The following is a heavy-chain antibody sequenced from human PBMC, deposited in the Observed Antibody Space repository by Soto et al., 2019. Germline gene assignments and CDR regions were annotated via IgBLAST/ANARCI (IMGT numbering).Heavy chain of an antibody. CDR1: GYSISSGYY. J-gene: IGHJ4*02. D-gene: IGHD6-13*01. CDR3: ERLEASSSPAY. CDR2: IYHSGST. Sequence: PSETLSLTCAVSGYSISSGYYWGWIRQPPGKGLEWIGSIYHSGSTYYNPSLKSRVTISVDTSKNQFSLKLSSVTAADTAVYYCERLEASSSPAYWGQGTMVTVSS. V-gene: IGHV4-38-2*01.